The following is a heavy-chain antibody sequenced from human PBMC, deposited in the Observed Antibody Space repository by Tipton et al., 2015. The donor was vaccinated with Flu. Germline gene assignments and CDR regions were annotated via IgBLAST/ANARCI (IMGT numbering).Heavy chain of an antibody. Sequence: VQLVQSGGDLVQPGRSLRLSCVASEFTFNDYAMHWVRQAPGKGLEWVSGISGFGGRFGGLGGLGGNTHYADSVKGRFTISRDNSKNTLYLHMNSLRAEDTAIYYCAKVIPEIVSGLDYWGQGTLVTVSS. CDR1: EFTFNDYA. D-gene: IGHD5/OR15-5a*01. J-gene: IGHJ4*02. CDR3: AKVIPEIVSGLDY. V-gene: IGHV3-23*04. CDR2: ISGFGGRFGGLGGLGGNT.